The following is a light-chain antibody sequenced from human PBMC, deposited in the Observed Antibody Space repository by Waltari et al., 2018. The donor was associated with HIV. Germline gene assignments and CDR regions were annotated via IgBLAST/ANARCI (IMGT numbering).Light chain of an antibody. Sequence: DIQMTQSPSSLSASVGDRVTIDCRASQNINIHLNWYQQKPGKAPKLLIYAASSLHTGVPSKFSGSGSGTDFTLTINSLQPEDFATYCCQQSYTTPRTFGQGTKVEIK. V-gene: IGKV1-39*01. J-gene: IGKJ1*01. CDR2: AAS. CDR3: QQSYTTPRT. CDR1: QNINIH.